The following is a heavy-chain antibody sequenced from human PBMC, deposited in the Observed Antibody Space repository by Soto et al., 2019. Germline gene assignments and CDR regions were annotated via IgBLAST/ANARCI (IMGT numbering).Heavy chain of an antibody. CDR2: IIPIFGTA. CDR3: ALGYCGGDCYSRPFDY. D-gene: IGHD2-21*02. CDR1: GGTFSSYA. V-gene: IGHV1-69*13. J-gene: IGHJ4*02. Sequence: SVKVSCKASGGTFSSYAISWVRQAPGQGLEWMGGIIPIFGTANYAQKSQGRVTITADESTSTAYMELSSLRSEDTAVYYCALGYCGGDCYSRPFDYWGQGTLVTVSS.